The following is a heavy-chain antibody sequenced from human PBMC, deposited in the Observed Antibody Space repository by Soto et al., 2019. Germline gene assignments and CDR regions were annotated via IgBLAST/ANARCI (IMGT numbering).Heavy chain of an antibody. V-gene: IGHV3-9*01. CDR2: ISWNSGSI. J-gene: IGHJ3*02. CDR3: AKVNRARKNDENWGSYRLGYAFDI. Sequence: GGSLRLSCAASGFTFDDYAMHWVRQAPGKGLEWVSGISWNSGSIGYADSVKGRFTISRDNAKNSLYLQMNSLRAEDTALYYCAKVNRARKNDENWGSYRLGYAFDIWGQGTMVTVSS. D-gene: IGHD3-16*02. CDR1: GFTFDDYA.